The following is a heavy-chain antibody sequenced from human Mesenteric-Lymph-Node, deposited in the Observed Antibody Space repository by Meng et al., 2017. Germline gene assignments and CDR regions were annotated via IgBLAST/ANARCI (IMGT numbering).Heavy chain of an antibody. D-gene: IGHD3-22*01. Sequence: GESLKIPCAASGFTFGIYGFHWVRQAPGKGLEWVSAISGSGGSTYYADSVKGRFTISRDNAKNSLYLQMNSLRAEDTAVYYCARDLTAYYYDSSGPLGYWGQGTLVTVSS. CDR1: GFTFGIYG. V-gene: IGHV3-21*01. CDR3: ARDLTAYYYDSSGPLGY. CDR2: ISGSGGST. J-gene: IGHJ4*02.